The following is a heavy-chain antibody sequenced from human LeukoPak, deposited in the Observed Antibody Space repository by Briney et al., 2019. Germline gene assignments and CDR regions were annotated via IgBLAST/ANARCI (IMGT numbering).Heavy chain of an antibody. CDR1: GGSISSYY. Sequence: SETLSLTCTASGGSISSYYWSWIRQPPGKGLEWIGYIYDSGSTNYNPSLKSRVTISVDSSKNQFSLKVSSVTAADTAVYFCARHGGSYSFDYWGQGTLVTVSP. CDR2: IYDSGST. D-gene: IGHD1-26*01. V-gene: IGHV4-59*08. CDR3: ARHGGSYSFDY. J-gene: IGHJ4*02.